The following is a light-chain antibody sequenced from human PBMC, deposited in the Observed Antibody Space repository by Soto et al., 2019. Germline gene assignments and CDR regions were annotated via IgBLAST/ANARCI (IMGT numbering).Light chain of an antibody. J-gene: IGKJ1*01. CDR1: QSISSY. V-gene: IGKV1-39*01. CDR2: AAS. Sequence: IQMNQSPSSLSASVGDRVTITCRASQSISSYLNWYQQKPGKAPKLLIYAASSLQSGVPSRFSGSGSGTDFTLTISSLQPEDFATYYCQQRETFGQGTKVDIK. CDR3: QQRET.